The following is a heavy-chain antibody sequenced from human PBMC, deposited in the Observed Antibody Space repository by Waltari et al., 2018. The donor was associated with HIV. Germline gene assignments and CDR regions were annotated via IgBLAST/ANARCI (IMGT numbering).Heavy chain of an antibody. J-gene: IGHJ4*02. V-gene: IGHV1-18*01. CDR3: AREPGEIDAGYCDY. D-gene: IGHD4-17*01. Sequence: QVQLVHSGAGVKKPGASVKVSSTASDYPFTLYCISWVRQAPGHGLEWMGWISAYNGNTNYAHMIQGRVTMTTDTSTSTAYMELRSLRSEDTAVYYCAREPGEIDAGYCDYWGQGTLVTVAS. CDR2: ISAYNGNT. CDR1: DYPFTLYC.